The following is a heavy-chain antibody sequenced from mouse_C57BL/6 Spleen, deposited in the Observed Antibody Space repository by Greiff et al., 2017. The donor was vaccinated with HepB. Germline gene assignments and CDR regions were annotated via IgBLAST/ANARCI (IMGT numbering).Heavy chain of an antibody. V-gene: IGHV5-4*01. D-gene: IGHD2-4*01. J-gene: IGHJ4*01. CDR3: ARDGLRQDYAMDY. CDR1: GFTFSSYA. Sequence: EVNVVESGGGLVKPGGSLKLSCAASGFTFSSYAMSWVRQTPEKRLEWVATISDGGSYTYYPDNVKGRFTISRDNAKNNLYLQMSHLKSEDTAMYYCARDGLRQDYAMDYWGQGTSVTVSS. CDR2: ISDGGSYT.